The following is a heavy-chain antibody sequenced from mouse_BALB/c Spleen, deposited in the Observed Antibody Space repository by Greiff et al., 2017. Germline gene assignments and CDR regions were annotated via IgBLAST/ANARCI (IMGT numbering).Heavy chain of an antibody. D-gene: IGHD3-2*02. V-gene: IGHV1-15*01. J-gene: IGHJ2*01. CDR1: GYTFTDYE. CDR2: IDPETGGT. Sequence: LVESGAELVRPGASVTLSCKASGYTFTDYEMHWVKQTPVHGLEWIGAIDPETGGTAYNQKFKGKATLTADKSSSTAYMELRSLTSEDSAVYYCTRRLLSSRDYWGQGTTLTVSS. CDR3: TRRLLSSRDY.